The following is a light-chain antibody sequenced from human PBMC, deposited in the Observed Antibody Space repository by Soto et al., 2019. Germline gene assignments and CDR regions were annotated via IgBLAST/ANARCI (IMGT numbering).Light chain of an antibody. V-gene: IGLV2-14*01. CDR3: SSYTSGSTLVV. CDR1: SSDVGGYNY. Sequence: QSALTQPASVSGSPGQSITISCTGTSSDVGGYNYVSWYQQHPGKAPKLMIYEVSNRPSEVSNRFSGYKSGNTASLTISGLQAEDEGNYYCSSYTSGSTLVVFGGGTQLTVL. CDR2: EVS. J-gene: IGLJ2*01.